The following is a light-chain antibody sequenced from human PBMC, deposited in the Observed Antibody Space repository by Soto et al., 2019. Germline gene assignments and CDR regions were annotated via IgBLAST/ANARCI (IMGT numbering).Light chain of an antibody. CDR1: QTISDY. CDR3: QQTYDSLVS. J-gene: IGKJ4*01. CDR2: GSS. V-gene: IGKV1-39*01. Sequence: DIQMTQSPPSLSASVGDRVTITCRASQTISDYLHWYQQKPGKAPTLLIYGSSSLQTGVPPRFSGCGSGTEFTLTISSLQPEDFGTYYCQQTYDSLVSFGGGTKVDLK.